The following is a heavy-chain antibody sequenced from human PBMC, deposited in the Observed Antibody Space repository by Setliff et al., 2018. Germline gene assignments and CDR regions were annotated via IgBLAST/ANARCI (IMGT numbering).Heavy chain of an antibody. CDR3: ASQEPLYSSGWYYFDY. J-gene: IGHJ4*02. Sequence: SETLSLTCAVYGGSFSGYYWSWIRQPPGKGLEWIGEINHSGSTNYNPSLKSRVTISVDTSKNQFSLKLSSVTAADTAVYYCASQEPLYSSGWYYFDYWGQGTLVTVST. CDR2: INHSGST. CDR1: GGSFSGYY. V-gene: IGHV4-34*01. D-gene: IGHD6-19*01.